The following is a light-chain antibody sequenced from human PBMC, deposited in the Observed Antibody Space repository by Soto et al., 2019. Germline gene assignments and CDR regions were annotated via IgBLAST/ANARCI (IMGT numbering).Light chain of an antibody. V-gene: IGKV3-11*01. CDR3: QQRTNWPPT. J-gene: IGKJ4*01. Sequence: EIVLTQSPATLSLSPGERATLSCRASQSVRNDLVWYHQKPGQAPRVLIYSASNRATGIPARFSGSGSGTDFTLTLSSLELEDFAVYYCQQRTNWPPTFGGGTKVEMK. CDR1: QSVRND. CDR2: SAS.